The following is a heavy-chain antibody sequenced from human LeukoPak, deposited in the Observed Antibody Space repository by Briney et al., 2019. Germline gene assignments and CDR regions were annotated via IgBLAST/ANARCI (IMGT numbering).Heavy chain of an antibody. V-gene: IGHV3-53*01. CDR1: GFDFRTHA. CDR3: ARGLFLSGYLDAFDL. CDR2: IYNDGRT. J-gene: IGHJ3*01. D-gene: IGHD3-22*01. Sequence: GGSLRLSCEASGFDFRTHAVTWVRQAPGKGLEWVSLIYNDGRTYYADSVKGRYTISRDNSKNTVYLQMSSLRVEDTAVYYCARGLFLSGYLDAFDLWGQGTVVTVSS.